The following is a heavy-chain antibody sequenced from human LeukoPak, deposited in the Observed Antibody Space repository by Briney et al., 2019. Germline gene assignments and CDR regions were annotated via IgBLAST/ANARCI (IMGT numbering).Heavy chain of an antibody. J-gene: IGHJ4*02. V-gene: IGHV4-34*01. CDR1: GGSFSGYY. D-gene: IGHD3-22*01. Sequence: PSETLSLTCAVYGGSFSGYYWSWIRQPPGKGLEWIGEINHSGSTNYNPSLKSRVTISVDTSKNQFSLKLSSVTAADTAVYYCASKTYYDSSGYGYYFDYWGQGTLVTVSS. CDR2: INHSGST. CDR3: ASKTYYDSSGYGYYFDY.